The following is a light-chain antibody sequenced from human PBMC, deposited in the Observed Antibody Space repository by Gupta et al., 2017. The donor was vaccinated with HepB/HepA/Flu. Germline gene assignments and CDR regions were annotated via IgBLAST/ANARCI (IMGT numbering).Light chain of an antibody. V-gene: IGKV3-15*01. CDR3: QHYNNWPRST. CDR2: GAS. CDR1: QTVSSN. J-gene: IGKJ3*01. Sequence: EIVMTQSPATLSVSPGERATLSCRASQTVSSNLAWYQQKPGQAPRLLIYGASTRATGTPARSSGSGYGTEFTLTISSRQSEDFAVFYCQHYNNWPRSTFGPGTKVDIK.